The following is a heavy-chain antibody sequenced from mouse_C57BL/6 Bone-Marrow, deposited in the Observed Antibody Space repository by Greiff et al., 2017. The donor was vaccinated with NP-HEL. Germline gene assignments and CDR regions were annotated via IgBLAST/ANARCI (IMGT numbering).Heavy chain of an antibody. CDR3: ARYYGPPDAMDY. D-gene: IGHD1-1*01. CDR2: IRNKANGYTT. CDR1: GFTFTDYY. V-gene: IGHV7-3*01. Sequence: EVKLVESGGGLVQPGGSLSLSCAASGFTFTDYYMSWVRQPPGKALEWLGFIRNKANGYTTEYSASVKGRFTISRDNSQSSLYLQMNALRAEDSATYYGARYYGPPDAMDYWGQGTSVTVSS. J-gene: IGHJ4*01.